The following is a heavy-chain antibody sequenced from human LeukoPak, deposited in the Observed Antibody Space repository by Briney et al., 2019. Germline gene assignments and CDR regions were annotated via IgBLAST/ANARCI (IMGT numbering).Heavy chain of an antibody. V-gene: IGHV3-9*01. CDR2: ISWNSGSI. CDR1: GFTFEDYA. J-gene: IGHJ3*02. CDR3: VRGDLHYHDSTRRGFDI. D-gene: IGHD3-16*01. Sequence: GGSLRLSCAASGFTFEDYAMHWVRQAPGKGLEWVSGISWNSGSIVYADSVKGRFTISRDNAKNSLYLQMNSLRAEDTAVYYCVRGDLHYHDSTRRGFDIWGQGTMVIVSS.